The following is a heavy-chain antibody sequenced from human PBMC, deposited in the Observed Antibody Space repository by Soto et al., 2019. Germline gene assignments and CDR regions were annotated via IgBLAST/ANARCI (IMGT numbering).Heavy chain of an antibody. CDR2: INPSGGST. V-gene: IGHV1-46*01. CDR3: AGYDSSGYYYGAFDI. D-gene: IGHD3-22*01. J-gene: IGHJ3*02. CDR1: GYSFTSYY. Sequence: GXSVKVSCKASGYSFTSYYMHWVRQAPGQGLEWMGIINPSGGSTSYAQKFQGRVTMTRDTSTSTVYMELSSLRSEDTAVYYCAGYDSSGYYYGAFDIWGQGTMVTVSS.